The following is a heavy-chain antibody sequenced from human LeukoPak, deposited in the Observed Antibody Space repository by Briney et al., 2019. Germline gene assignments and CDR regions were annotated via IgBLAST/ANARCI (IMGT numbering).Heavy chain of an antibody. CDR2: LNPSGGST. Sequence: ASVKVSCKASGYTFTSYYMHWVRQAPGQGLEWMGILNPSGGSTSYAQKFQGRVTVTRDTSTSTVYMELSSLRSEDTAVYYCARDYYDSSGYYYLTPNWFDPWGQGTLVTVSS. CDR1: GYTFTSYY. D-gene: IGHD3-22*01. CDR3: ARDYYDSSGYYYLTPNWFDP. V-gene: IGHV1-46*01. J-gene: IGHJ5*02.